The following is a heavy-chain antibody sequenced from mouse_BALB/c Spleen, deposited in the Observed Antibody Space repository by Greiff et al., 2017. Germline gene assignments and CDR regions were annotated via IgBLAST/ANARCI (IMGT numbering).Heavy chain of an antibody. J-gene: IGHJ1*01. CDR3: ARRYYYGSSYWYFDV. CDR1: GFTFSSYA. D-gene: IGHD1-1*01. CDR2: ISSGGST. V-gene: IGHV5-6-5*01. Sequence: EVKLVESGGGLVKPGGSLKLSCAASGFTFSSYAMSWVRQTPEKRLEWVASISSGGSTYYPDSVKGRFTISRDNARNILYLQMSSLRSEDTAMYYCARRYYYGSSYWYFDVWGAGTTVTVAS.